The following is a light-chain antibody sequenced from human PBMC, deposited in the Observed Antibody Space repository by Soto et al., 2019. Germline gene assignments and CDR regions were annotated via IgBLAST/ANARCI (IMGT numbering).Light chain of an antibody. CDR2: GAS. CDR3: QQYGSSGT. J-gene: IGKJ1*01. V-gene: IGKV3-20*01. Sequence: EIVWAQSPGSVSRSAGERATLSVRASQSVSNNYLAWYQQKPGQAPRLLIYGASNRATGIPDRFSGSGSGTAFTLTISRMAPEAFAVYYCQQYGSSGTFRQGTQVDIK. CDR1: QSVSNNY.